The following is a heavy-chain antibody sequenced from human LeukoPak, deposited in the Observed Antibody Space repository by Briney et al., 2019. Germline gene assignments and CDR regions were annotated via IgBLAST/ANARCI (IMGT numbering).Heavy chain of an antibody. V-gene: IGHV3-21*01. CDR3: ARDRGGSYYDAFDI. D-gene: IGHD1-26*01. CDR1: GCTFSSYS. Sequence: PGGSLRLSCAASGCTFSSYSMNWVRQAPGKGLEWVSSISSSSSYIYYADSVKGRFTISRDNAKNSLYLQMNSLRAEDTAVYYCARDRGGSYYDAFDIWGQGTMVTVSS. CDR2: ISSSSSYI. J-gene: IGHJ3*02.